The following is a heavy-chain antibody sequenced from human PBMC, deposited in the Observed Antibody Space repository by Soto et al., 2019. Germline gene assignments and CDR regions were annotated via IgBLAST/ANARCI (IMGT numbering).Heavy chain of an antibody. CDR1: GDSINNTYW. Sequence: PSETLSLTCFVSGDSINNTYWWSWVRQAPEKGLEWIGEIYHTGGRSYMPSLRGRITLSVATSKNQFSLKLTSVTAAATAVYYCARSVYCTTANCCYDFDYDRIDVWGQGTAVTVS. V-gene: IGHV4-4*02. J-gene: IGHJ6*02. CDR3: ARSVYCTTANCCYDFDYDRIDV. CDR2: IYHTGGR. D-gene: IGHD2-8*01.